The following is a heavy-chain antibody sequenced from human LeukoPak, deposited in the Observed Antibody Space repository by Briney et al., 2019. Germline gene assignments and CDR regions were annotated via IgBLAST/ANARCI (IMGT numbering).Heavy chain of an antibody. J-gene: IGHJ3*02. Sequence: SETLSLTCAVYSGSFSGYYWSWIRQPPGKGLEWIGEINHSGSTNYNPSLKSRVTISVDTSKNQFSLKLSSVTAADTAVYYCASGVGSGEAFDIWGQGTMVTVSS. CDR2: INHSGST. CDR1: SGSFSGYY. CDR3: ASGVGSGEAFDI. V-gene: IGHV4-34*01. D-gene: IGHD3-10*01.